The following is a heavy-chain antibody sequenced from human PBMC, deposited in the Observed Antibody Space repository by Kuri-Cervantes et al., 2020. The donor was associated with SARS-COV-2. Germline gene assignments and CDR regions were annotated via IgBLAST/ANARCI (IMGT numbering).Heavy chain of an antibody. Sequence: SQTLSLTCAVYGGSFSGYYWSWIRQTPGKGLEWIGEINQSGYTNYNPSLESRATISVGTSKNQFHLKLSLMTAADTAVYYCARGGSAWYIDYWGQGTLVTVSS. V-gene: IGHV4-34*01. CDR2: INQSGYT. D-gene: IGHD6-19*01. CDR3: ARGGSAWYIDY. CDR1: GGSFSGYY. J-gene: IGHJ4*02.